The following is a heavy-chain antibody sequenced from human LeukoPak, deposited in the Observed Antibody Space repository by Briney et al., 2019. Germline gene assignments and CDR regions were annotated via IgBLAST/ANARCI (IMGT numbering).Heavy chain of an antibody. CDR1: GYTCTSYY. Sequence: ASVKVSCKAAGYTCTSYYMHWVRHAHGQGREWMGIINPSGGSTSYAQKFQGRVTMTRDTSTSTVYMELSSLRSEDTAVYYCARDPASSGYFPWGQGTLVTVSS. CDR2: INPSGGST. D-gene: IGHD3-22*01. CDR3: ARDPASSGYFP. J-gene: IGHJ5*02. V-gene: IGHV1-46*01.